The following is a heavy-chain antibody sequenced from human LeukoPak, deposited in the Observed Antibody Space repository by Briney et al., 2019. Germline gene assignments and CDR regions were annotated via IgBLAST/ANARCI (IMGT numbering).Heavy chain of an antibody. J-gene: IGHJ5*02. CDR3: ARDSYVDSEAVRWFDP. V-gene: IGHV3-33*01. D-gene: IGHD4-17*01. CDR1: GFTFSSYG. CDR2: IRYDGSNK. Sequence: GGSLRLSCAASGFTFSSYGMHWVRQAPGKGLEWVAVIRYDGSNKYYADSVKGRFTISRDNSKNTLYLQMNSLRAEDTAVYYCARDSYVDSEAVRWFDPWGQGTLVTVSS.